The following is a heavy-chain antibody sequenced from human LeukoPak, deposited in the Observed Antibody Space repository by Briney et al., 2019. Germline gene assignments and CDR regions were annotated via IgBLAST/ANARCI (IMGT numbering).Heavy chain of an antibody. J-gene: IGHJ4*02. V-gene: IGHV5-51*01. D-gene: IGHD3-16*01. CDR1: GYSFTSYW. CDR2: IYPGDSDT. CDR3: ARRETDYVWGSYHYYFDY. Sequence: PGESLKISYKGSGYSFTSYWIGWVRQMPGKGLEWMGIIYPGDSDTRYSPSFQGQVTISADKSISTAYLQWSSLKASDTAMYYCARRETDYVWGSYHYYFDYWGQGTLVTVSS.